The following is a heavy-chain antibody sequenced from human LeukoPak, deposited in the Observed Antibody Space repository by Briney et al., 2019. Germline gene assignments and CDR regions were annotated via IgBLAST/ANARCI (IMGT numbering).Heavy chain of an antibody. CDR2: IYYSGST. CDR3: ARHYYYSYYYMDV. Sequence: SGTLSLTCTVSGGSISSYYWSWIRQPPGKGLEWIGYIYYSGSTNYNPSLKSRVTISGDTTKNQFSLKLSSVTAADTAVYYCARHYYYSYYYMDVWGKGTTVTVSS. CDR1: GGSISSYY. V-gene: IGHV4-59*08. J-gene: IGHJ6*03.